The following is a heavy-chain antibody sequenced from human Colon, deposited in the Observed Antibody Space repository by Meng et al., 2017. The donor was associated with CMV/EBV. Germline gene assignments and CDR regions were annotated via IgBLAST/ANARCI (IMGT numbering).Heavy chain of an antibody. V-gene: IGHV3-20*04. Sequence: GESLKISCAGAGFSFIDFELAWVRQRPGKGLEWVAGINWDGGSTVYVDSVKGRFAISRDNAKNLLYLQMNSLRPEDTALYYCAKEGGYWGQGTLVTVSS. J-gene: IGHJ4*02. D-gene: IGHD3-16*01. CDR2: INWDGGST. CDR3: AKEGGY. CDR1: GFSFIDFE.